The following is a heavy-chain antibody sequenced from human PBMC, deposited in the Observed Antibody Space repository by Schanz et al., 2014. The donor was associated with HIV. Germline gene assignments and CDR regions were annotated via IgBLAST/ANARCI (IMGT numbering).Heavy chain of an antibody. CDR3: AKEWYYGSGSMDYGLDV. J-gene: IGHJ6*02. V-gene: IGHV3-33*06. CDR1: GFTFSTYG. Sequence: QVQLVESGGGVVQPGRSLRLSCTASGFTFSTYGMHWIRQAPGKGLEWVAVIWYDGNYKSYADSVKGRFTISRDNSKNTLYLQMNSLRAEDTAVYYCAKEWYYGSGSMDYGLDVWGQGTTVTVSS. D-gene: IGHD3-10*01. CDR2: IWYDGNYK.